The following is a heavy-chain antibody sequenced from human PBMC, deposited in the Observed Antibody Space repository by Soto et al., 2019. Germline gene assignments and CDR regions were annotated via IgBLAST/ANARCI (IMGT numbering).Heavy chain of an antibody. J-gene: IGHJ6*02. Sequence: SLKVSCKASGGTFSSYTSSWVRQAPGQGLEWMGRIIPILGIANYAQKFQGRVTITADKSTSTAYMELSSLRSEDTAVYYCASLMSSGYYYGMDVWGQGTTVTVSS. CDR3: ASLMSSGYYYGMDV. CDR1: GGTFSSYT. CDR2: IIPILGIA. V-gene: IGHV1-69*02. D-gene: IGHD3-10*01.